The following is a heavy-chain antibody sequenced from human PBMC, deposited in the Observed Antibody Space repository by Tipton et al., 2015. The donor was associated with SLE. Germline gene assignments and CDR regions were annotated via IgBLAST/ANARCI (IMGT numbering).Heavy chain of an antibody. CDR1: GGSISSGGYY. CDR2: IYSSGTT. Sequence: TLSLTCTVSGGSISSGGYYWNWIRQHPGKGLEWIGYIYSSGTTYYNPSLKSRLTISIGPSKNQFSLRLSSVTAADTAVYYCARAGYDASGYFMNYFDYWGQGALVTVSS. J-gene: IGHJ4*02. CDR3: ARAGYDASGYFMNYFDY. V-gene: IGHV4-31*03. D-gene: IGHD3-22*01.